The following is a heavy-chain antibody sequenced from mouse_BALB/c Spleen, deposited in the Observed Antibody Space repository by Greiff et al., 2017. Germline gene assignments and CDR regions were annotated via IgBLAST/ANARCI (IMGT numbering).Heavy chain of an antibody. CDR1: GYAFSSSW. Sequence: VQLQQSGPELVKPGASVKISCKASGYAFSSSWMNWVKQRPGQGLEWIGRIYPGDGDTNYNGKFKGKATLTADKSSSTAYMQLSSLTSVDSAVYFCARERYGNYLGFDYWGQGTTLTVSS. D-gene: IGHD2-1*01. J-gene: IGHJ2*01. CDR2: IYPGDGDT. V-gene: IGHV1-82*01. CDR3: ARERYGNYLGFDY.